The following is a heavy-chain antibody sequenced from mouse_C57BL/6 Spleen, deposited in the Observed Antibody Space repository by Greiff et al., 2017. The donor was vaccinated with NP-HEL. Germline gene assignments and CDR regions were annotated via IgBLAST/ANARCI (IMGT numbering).Heavy chain of an antibody. CDR3: ARKEGDSSGAWFAY. Sequence: VQLKESGGGLVQPGGSLKLSCAASGFTFSDYGMAWVRQAPRKGPEWVAFISNLAYSIYYADTVTGRFTISREIAKNTLYLEMSSLRSEDTAMYYCARKEGDSSGAWFAYWGQGTLVTVSA. CDR2: ISNLAYSI. CDR1: GFTFSDYG. J-gene: IGHJ3*01. D-gene: IGHD3-2*02. V-gene: IGHV5-15*01.